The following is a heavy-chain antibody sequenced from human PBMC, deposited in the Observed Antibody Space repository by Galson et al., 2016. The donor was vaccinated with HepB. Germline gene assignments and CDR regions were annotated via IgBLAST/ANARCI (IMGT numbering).Heavy chain of an antibody. V-gene: IGHV4-59*11. D-gene: IGHD2-2*01. CDR3: AREREGQYLLTMDV. CDR1: GDSSRSHC. Sequence: SETLSLTCTVSGDSSRSHCWSRIRQPPGKGLEWIGFISYSGNTNYNPSLKSRITISADTSKNELSLKLSSVTAADTAIYYCAREREGQYLLTMDVWGKGTTVTVSS. CDR2: ISYSGNT. J-gene: IGHJ6*03.